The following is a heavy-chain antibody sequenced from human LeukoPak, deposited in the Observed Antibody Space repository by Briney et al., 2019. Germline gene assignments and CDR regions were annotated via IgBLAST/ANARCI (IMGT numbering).Heavy chain of an antibody. CDR1: GYSISSGYY. J-gene: IGHJ4*02. D-gene: IGHD6-6*01. Sequence: PSETLSLTCAVPGYSISSGYYWGWIRQPPGKGLEWIGSIYHSGSTYYNPSLKSRVTISVDTSKNQFSLKLSSVTAADTAVYYCARREYSSSGNDYWGQGTLVTVSS. CDR3: ARREYSSSGNDY. V-gene: IGHV4-38-2*01. CDR2: IYHSGST.